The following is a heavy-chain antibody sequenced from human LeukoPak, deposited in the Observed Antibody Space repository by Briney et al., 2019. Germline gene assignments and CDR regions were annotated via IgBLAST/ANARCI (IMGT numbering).Heavy chain of an antibody. CDR3: ARDPRGYSYGYVDY. CDR1: GFTFSNYY. D-gene: IGHD5-18*01. V-gene: IGHV3-11*01. J-gene: IGHJ4*02. Sequence: SLRLSCAASGFTFSNYYMNWIRQAAGTGLERVSYISSSGSTIYYADSVKGRFTISRDNAKNSLYLQMNSLRAEDTAVYYCARDPRGYSYGYVDYWGQGTLVTVSS. CDR2: ISSSGSTI.